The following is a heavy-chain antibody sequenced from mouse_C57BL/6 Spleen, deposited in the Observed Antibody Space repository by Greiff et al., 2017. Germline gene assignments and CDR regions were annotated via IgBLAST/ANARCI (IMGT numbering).Heavy chain of an antibody. CDR1: GYTFTSYW. CDR2: IDPSDSET. CDR3: AREGDYYGSSLGY. Sequence: QVQLQQPGAELVRPGSSVKLSCKASGYTFTSYWMHWVKQRPIQGLEWIGNIDPSDSETHYNQKFKDKATLTVDKSSSTAYMQLSSLTSEDSAVYYCAREGDYYGSSLGYWGQGTTLTVSS. V-gene: IGHV1-52*01. D-gene: IGHD1-1*01. J-gene: IGHJ2*01.